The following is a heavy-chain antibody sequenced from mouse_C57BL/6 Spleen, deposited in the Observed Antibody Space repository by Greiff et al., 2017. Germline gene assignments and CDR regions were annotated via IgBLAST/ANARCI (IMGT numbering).Heavy chain of an antibody. CDR3: ASEGLRPYFDV. CDR2: ISYDGSN. Sequence: EVQLQESGPGLVQPSQSLSLTCSVTGYSITSGYYWNWIRQFPGNKLEWMGYISYDGSNNYNPSLKNRISITRATSKNQFFLKLNFVTTADTATYYCASEGLRPYFDVWGTGTTVTVSS. J-gene: IGHJ1*03. CDR1: GYSITSGYY. V-gene: IGHV3-6*01. D-gene: IGHD1-2*01.